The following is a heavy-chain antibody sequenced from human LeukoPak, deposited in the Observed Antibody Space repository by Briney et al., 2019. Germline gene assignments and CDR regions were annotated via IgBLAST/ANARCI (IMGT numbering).Heavy chain of an antibody. V-gene: IGHV4-39*07. CDR3: ARVGYYYDSSGYYSPYYYFDY. Sequence: SETLSLTCTVSGGSISSSSYYWGWIRQPPWKGLDWIGSIYYSGSTYYNPSLKSRATISVDTSKNQFSLKLSSVTAADTAVYYCARVGYYYDSSGYYSPYYYFDYWGQGTLVTVSS. CDR2: IYYSGST. CDR1: GGSISSSSYY. J-gene: IGHJ4*02. D-gene: IGHD3-22*01.